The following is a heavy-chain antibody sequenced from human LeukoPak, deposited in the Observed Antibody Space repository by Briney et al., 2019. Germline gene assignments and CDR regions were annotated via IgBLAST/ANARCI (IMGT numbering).Heavy chain of an antibody. CDR2: IYYSGST. J-gene: IGHJ4*02. Sequence: SETLSLTCTVSGGSISSYYWSWIRQPPGKGLEWIGYIYYSGSTNYNPSLKSRVTISVDTSKNQSSLKLSSVTAADTAVYYCAREYGGNSGVDYWGQGTLVTVSS. D-gene: IGHD4-23*01. CDR3: AREYGGNSGVDY. V-gene: IGHV4-59*01. CDR1: GGSISSYY.